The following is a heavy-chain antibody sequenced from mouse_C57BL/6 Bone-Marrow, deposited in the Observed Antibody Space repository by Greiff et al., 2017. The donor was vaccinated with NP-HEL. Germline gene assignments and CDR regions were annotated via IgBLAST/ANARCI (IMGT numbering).Heavy chain of an antibody. J-gene: IGHJ2*01. CDR1: GYTFTSYW. CDR3: ARVAYYYGSSYFDY. Sequence: QVQLQQPGTELVKPGASVKLSCKASGYTFTSYWIHWVKQRHGQGLEWIGNINPSNGGTHSNEKLQSKATLTVDKSSSPAYMQLSSLTAEDSAVYYCARVAYYYGSSYFDYWGQGTTLTVSS. V-gene: IGHV1-53*01. D-gene: IGHD1-1*01. CDR2: INPSNGGT.